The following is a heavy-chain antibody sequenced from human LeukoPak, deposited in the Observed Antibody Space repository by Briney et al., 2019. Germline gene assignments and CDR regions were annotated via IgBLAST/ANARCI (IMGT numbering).Heavy chain of an antibody. D-gene: IGHD6-6*01. Sequence: SETLSLTCTVSGGSISSYYWSWIRQPAGKGLEWIGRIYTSGSTNHNPSLKSRVTMSVDTSKNQFSLKLSSVTAADTAVYYCASTPIAYSSSGYFDYWGQGTLVTVPS. V-gene: IGHV4-4*07. CDR1: GGSISSYY. J-gene: IGHJ4*02. CDR3: ASTPIAYSSSGYFDY. CDR2: IYTSGST.